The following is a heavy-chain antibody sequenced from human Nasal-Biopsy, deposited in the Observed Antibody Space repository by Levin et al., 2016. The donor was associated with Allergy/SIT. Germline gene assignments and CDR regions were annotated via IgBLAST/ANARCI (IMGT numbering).Heavy chain of an antibody. V-gene: IGHV4-59*08. CDR1: GALINSFY. Sequence: SETLSLTCNVSGALINSFYWSWIRQPPGKGLEWIGYITNTGSVNYTPPLKSRITISRDASKNQVSMKLTSVTAADTAVYFCARHRHSGFSVNFDSWGQGTLVTVSS. J-gene: IGHJ4*02. CDR3: ARHRHSGFSVNFDS. CDR2: ITNTGSV. D-gene: IGHD3-22*01.